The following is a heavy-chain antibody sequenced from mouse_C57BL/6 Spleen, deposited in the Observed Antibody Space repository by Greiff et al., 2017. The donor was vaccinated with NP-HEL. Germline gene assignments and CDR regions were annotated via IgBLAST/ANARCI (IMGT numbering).Heavy chain of an antibody. CDR3: ARWRFLRGVYAMDY. J-gene: IGHJ4*01. CDR2: INPNNGGT. CDR1: GYTFTDYN. Sequence: EVQLQQSGPELVKPGASVKIPCKASGYTFTDYNMDWVKQSHGKSLEWIGDINPNNGGTIYNQKFKGKATLTVDKSSSTAYMELRSLTSEDTAVYYCARWRFLRGVYAMDYWGQGTSVTVSS. V-gene: IGHV1-18*01.